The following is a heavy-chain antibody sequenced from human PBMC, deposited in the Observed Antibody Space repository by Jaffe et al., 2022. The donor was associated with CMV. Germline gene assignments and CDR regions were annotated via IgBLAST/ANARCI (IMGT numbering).Heavy chain of an antibody. CDR3: ARERETNYYDSSGYSNYYYYMDV. J-gene: IGHJ6*03. CDR1: GGSISSYY. D-gene: IGHD3-22*01. CDR2: IYYSGST. V-gene: IGHV4-59*01. Sequence: QVQLQESGPGLVKPSETLSLTCTVSGGSISSYYWSWIRQPPGKGLEWIGYIYYSGSTNYNPSLKSRVTISVDTSKNQFSLKLSSVTAADTAVYYCARERETNYYDSSGYSNYYYYMDVWGKGTTVTVSS.